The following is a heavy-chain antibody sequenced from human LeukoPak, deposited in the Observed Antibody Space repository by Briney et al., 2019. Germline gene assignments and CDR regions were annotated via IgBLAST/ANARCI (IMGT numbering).Heavy chain of an antibody. CDR2: IRYDGSHK. V-gene: IGHV3-30*02. J-gene: IGHJ4*02. CDR3: AKDRRPNNYYASGSDY. D-gene: IGHD3-10*01. CDR1: GFTFSSYG. Sequence: PGGSLRLSCAASGFTFSSYGMPWVRQPPGKGLEWVAFIRYDGSHKYYADSVKGRFTISRDNSKNTLYMQMNSLRAEDTAVYYCAKDRRPNNYYASGSDYWGQGTLVTVSS.